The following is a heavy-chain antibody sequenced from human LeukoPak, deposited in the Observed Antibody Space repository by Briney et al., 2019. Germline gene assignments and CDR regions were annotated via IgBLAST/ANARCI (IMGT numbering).Heavy chain of an antibody. V-gene: IGHV4-59*10. J-gene: IGHJ4*02. CDR1: GGSFSGYY. CDR2: IYTSGST. Sequence: KTSETLSLTCAVYGGSFSGYYWSWIRQPSGKGLEWIGRIYTSGSTNYNPSLKSRVTMSVDTSKNQFSLKLSSVTAADTAVYYCASSLFLAASPYYFDYWGQGTLVTVSS. D-gene: IGHD6-13*01. CDR3: ASSLFLAASPYYFDY.